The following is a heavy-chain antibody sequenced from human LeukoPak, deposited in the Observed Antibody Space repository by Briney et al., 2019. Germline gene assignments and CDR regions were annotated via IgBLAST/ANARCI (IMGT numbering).Heavy chain of an antibody. CDR1: GDSVSSNSAT. D-gene: IGHD2-2*01. J-gene: IGHJ5*02. CDR3: ARRLTQYDCFDP. CDR2: TYYRSTWYN. V-gene: IGHV6-1*01. Sequence: SQTLSLTCAISGDSVSSNSATWNWIRQSPSRGLEWLGRTYYRSTWYNDYAVSVRGRITVNPDTSKNQFSLHLNSVTPEDTAVYYCARRLTQYDCFDPWGQGILVTVSS.